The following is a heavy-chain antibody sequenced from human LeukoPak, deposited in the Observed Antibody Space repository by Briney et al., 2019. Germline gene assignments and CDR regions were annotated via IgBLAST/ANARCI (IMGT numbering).Heavy chain of an antibody. CDR2: IYYSGST. Sequence: PSETLSLTCTVSGGSISSYYWSWIRQPPGKGLEWIGYIYYSGSTNYNPSLRSRVTISVDTSKNQFSLKLSSVTAADTAVYYCARGGNYGDYDGYFDYWGQGTLVTVSS. V-gene: IGHV4-59*08. CDR1: GGSISSYY. J-gene: IGHJ4*02. CDR3: ARGGNYGDYDGYFDY. D-gene: IGHD4-17*01.